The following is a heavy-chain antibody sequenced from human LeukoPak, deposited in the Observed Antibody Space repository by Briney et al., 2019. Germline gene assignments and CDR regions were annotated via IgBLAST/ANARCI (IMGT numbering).Heavy chain of an antibody. J-gene: IGHJ4*02. CDR1: GGSISSTTYY. D-gene: IGHD2-15*01. Sequence: TSETLSLTCTVSGGSISSTTYYRGWIRQPPGKGLEWIGSSYYSGSTYYNPSLKSRVTISVDTSKNQFSLKLSSVTAADTAVYYCARHLLGYCSGGNCYYFDFWGQGTLVTVSS. CDR2: SYYSGST. V-gene: IGHV4-39*01. CDR3: ARHLLGYCSGGNCYYFDF.